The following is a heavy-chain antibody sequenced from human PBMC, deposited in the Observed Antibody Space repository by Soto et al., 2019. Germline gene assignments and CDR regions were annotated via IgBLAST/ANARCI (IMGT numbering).Heavy chain of an antibody. J-gene: IGHJ4*02. D-gene: IGHD2-15*01. Sequence: ASVKVSCKVSGYTLTELSMHWVRQAPGKRLEWMGWINAENGNTNYSQKFQGRVTITRDTSASTAYMELSSLRSEDTAVYYCARDHLSSVVDYWGQGTLVTVSS. CDR2: INAENGNT. CDR1: GYTLTELS. V-gene: IGHV1-3*01. CDR3: ARDHLSSVVDY.